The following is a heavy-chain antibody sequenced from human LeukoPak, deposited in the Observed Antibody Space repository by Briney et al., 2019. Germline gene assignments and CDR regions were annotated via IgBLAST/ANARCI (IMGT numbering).Heavy chain of an antibody. D-gene: IGHD2-8*01. CDR3: ARNGFSRPDPFDN. CDR2: IKQDGSET. J-gene: IGHJ4*02. V-gene: IGHV3-7*05. Sequence: PGGSLRLSCAPSGFTFSTYWMSWVRQAPGKGLEWVANIKQDGSETYYVDSVKGRFTISRDNAKNSLYLQMNSLRSEDTAVYSCARNGFSRPDPFDNWGQGTLVTVSS. CDR1: GFTFSTYW.